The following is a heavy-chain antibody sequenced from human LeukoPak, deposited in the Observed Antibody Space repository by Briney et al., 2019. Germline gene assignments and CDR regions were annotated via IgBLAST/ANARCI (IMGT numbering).Heavy chain of an antibody. CDR1: GYTFTGYY. CDR2: INPNSGGT. Sequence: ASVKVSCKASGYTFTGYYMHWVRQAPGQGLEWMGWINPNSGGTNYAQKFQGRVTMTRDTSISTAYMELSRLRSDDTAVYYCAXXXXERRGWSGNWFDPWGQGTLVTVFS. J-gene: IGHJ5*02. CDR3: AXXXXERRGWSGNWFDP. D-gene: IGHD1-1*01. V-gene: IGHV1-2*02.